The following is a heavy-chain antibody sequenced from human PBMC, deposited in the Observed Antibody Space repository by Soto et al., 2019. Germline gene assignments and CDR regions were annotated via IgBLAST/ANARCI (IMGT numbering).Heavy chain of an antibody. CDR3: ARSHYTYGLLIDY. CDR1: GDSITTNGYY. V-gene: IGHV4-39*01. CDR2: VYWTGST. J-gene: IGHJ4*01. Sequence: KPSETLSLTCSVSGDSITTNGYYWGWIRQSPGKGLQWIGNVYWTGSTFSHPSLTSRVFISVDTSKNEFSLRLTSVTAADTAVYYCARSHYTYGLLIDYWGPGTLVTVSS. D-gene: IGHD2-8*01.